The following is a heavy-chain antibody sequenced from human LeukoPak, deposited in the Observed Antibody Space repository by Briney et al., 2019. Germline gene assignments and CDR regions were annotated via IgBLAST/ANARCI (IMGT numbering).Heavy chain of an antibody. V-gene: IGHV3-15*01. Sequence: GGSLRLSCEASGFSFTNTWMSWVRQAPGKGLEWVGRVKSKADDGTTDYAAPVQGRFTISRDDSKNTLSLQMDSLKTEDTAVYYCATEGGSGSYYGDDAFDMWGQGTMVTVSS. D-gene: IGHD3-10*01. CDR1: GFSFTNTW. CDR2: VKSKADDGTT. J-gene: IGHJ3*02. CDR3: ATEGGSGSYYGDDAFDM.